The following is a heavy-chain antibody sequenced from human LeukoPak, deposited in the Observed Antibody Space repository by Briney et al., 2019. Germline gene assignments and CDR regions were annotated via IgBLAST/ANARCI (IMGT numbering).Heavy chain of an antibody. D-gene: IGHD3-22*01. CDR3: AKDMQYDSSGHLDY. J-gene: IGHJ4*02. CDR2: ISYDGSNK. V-gene: IGHV3-30*18. CDR1: GFTFSSYG. Sequence: GGSLRLSCAASGFTFSSYGMHWVRQAPGKGLEWVAVISYDGSNKYYADSVKGRFTISRDNAKNSLYLQMNSLRAEDTALYYCAKDMQYDSSGHLDYWGQGTLVTVSS.